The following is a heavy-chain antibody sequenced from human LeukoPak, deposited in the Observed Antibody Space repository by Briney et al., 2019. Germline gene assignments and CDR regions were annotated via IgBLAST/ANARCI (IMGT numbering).Heavy chain of an antibody. Sequence: GGSLRLSCAASGFTVSTDNMSWVRQVPGKGLEWVSVVYSGSDGTNYADSVRGRFTISRDDSKNMVHLQMNNLRLEDAAVYYCTKRSRGYYDYWGQGTLVTVSS. CDR3: TKRSRGYYDY. J-gene: IGHJ4*02. D-gene: IGHD3-10*01. CDR1: GFTVSTDN. V-gene: IGHV3-66*02. CDR2: VYSGSDGT.